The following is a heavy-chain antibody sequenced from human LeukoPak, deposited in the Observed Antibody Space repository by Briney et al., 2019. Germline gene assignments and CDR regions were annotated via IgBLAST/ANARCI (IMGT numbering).Heavy chain of an antibody. Sequence: GGSLRLSCAASGFTVSSNEMSWVRQAPGKGLEWVSSISSGNTYYADSRKGRFTISRDNSKNTLHLQMNSLRAEDTPPVTSCYEVDYWGQGTLVTVSS. CDR2: ISSGNT. D-gene: IGHD2-2*01. CDR1: GFTVSSNE. CDR3: CYEVDY. J-gene: IGHJ4*02. V-gene: IGHV3-38-3*01.